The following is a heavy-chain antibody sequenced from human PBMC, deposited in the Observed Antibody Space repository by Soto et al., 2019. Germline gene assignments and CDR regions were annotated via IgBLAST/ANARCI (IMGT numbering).Heavy chain of an antibody. J-gene: IGHJ4*02. V-gene: IGHV1-69*01. CDR1: GGTFSSYA. CDR2: IIPIFGTA. Sequence: QVQLVQSGAEVKKPGSSVKVSCKASGGTFSSYAISWVRQAPGQGLEWMGGIIPIFGTANYAQKFQGRVTITADESTSTAYMELSSLRSEDTAVYYCAREDIQLLLGGRAAMSLGFDYWGQGTLVTVSS. CDR3: AREDIQLLLGGRAAMSLGFDY. D-gene: IGHD5-18*01.